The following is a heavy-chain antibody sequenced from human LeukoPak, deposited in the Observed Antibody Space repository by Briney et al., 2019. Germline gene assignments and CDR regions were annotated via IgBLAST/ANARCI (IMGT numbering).Heavy chain of an antibody. CDR2: FDPEDGET. CDR3: ATHPTDSSSWSFDY. V-gene: IGHV1-24*01. CDR1: GYTLTELS. Sequence: ASVNVSCKVSGYTLTELSMHWVRQAPGKGLEWMGGFDPEDGETIYAQKFQGRVTMTEDTSTDTAYMELSSLRSEDTAVYYCATHPTDSSSWSFDYWGQGTLATVSS. D-gene: IGHD6-13*01. J-gene: IGHJ4*02.